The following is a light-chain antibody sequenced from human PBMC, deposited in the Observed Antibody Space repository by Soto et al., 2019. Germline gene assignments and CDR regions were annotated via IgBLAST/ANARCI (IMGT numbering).Light chain of an antibody. CDR2: WAS. V-gene: IGKV4-1*01. CDR1: QRVLYSSTNKNY. CDR3: QQYYSTPLT. Sequence: DIVMTQSPDSLAVSLGERATINCKSSQRVLYSSTNKNYLAWYQQKPGQPPKLLIYWASTRESGVPDRFSGSGSGTDFTLTISSLQAEDVAVYYCQQYYSTPLTFGGGTKVETK. J-gene: IGKJ4*01.